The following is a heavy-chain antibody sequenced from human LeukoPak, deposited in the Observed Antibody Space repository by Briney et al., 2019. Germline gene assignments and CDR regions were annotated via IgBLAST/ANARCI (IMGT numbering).Heavy chain of an antibody. V-gene: IGHV4-34*10. CDR1: GGSFSGYY. D-gene: IGHD1-26*01. J-gene: IGHJ4*02. CDR3: ARDWGGMGGSSPFDS. CDR2: IDYSGST. Sequence: SETLALTCAVYGGSFSGYYWSWIRQPPGKGLEWIGTIDYSGSTYYNPSLKSRISMSVDTSKNQFSLKLNSVTAADTAVYYCARDWGGMGGSSPFDSWGQGTLVTVSS.